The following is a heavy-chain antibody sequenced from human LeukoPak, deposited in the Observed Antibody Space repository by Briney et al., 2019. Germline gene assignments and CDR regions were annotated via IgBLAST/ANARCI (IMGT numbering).Heavy chain of an antibody. CDR1: GFTFTTYW. CDR2: INQDGTEK. Sequence: GGTLRLSCAASGFTFTTYWMSWVRQAPGKGLEGVANINQDGTEKYYVDSVKGRFTIPRDNAKNSLDLQMNSLRVEDTAVYYCAKVAKYYYGSETYYFFEHWGQGTPVTASS. CDR3: AKVAKYYYGSETYYFFEH. J-gene: IGHJ4*02. V-gene: IGHV3-7*01. D-gene: IGHD3-10*01.